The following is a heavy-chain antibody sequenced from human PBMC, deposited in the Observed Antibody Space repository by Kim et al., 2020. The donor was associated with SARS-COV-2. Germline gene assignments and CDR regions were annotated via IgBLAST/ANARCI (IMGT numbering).Heavy chain of an antibody. CDR2: ISYDGSNK. CDR1: GFTFSSYG. J-gene: IGHJ4*02. V-gene: IGHV3-30*18. D-gene: IGHD5-18*01. Sequence: GGSLRLSCAASGFTFSSYGMHWVRQAPGKGLEWVAVISYDGSNKYYADSVKGRFTISRDNSKNTLYLKMNSLRAEDTAVYYCANTAMGFGGSYYWGQGTLVTVSS. CDR3: ANTAMGFGGSYY.